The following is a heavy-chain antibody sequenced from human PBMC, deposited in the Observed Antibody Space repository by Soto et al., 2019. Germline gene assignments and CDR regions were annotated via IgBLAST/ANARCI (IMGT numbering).Heavy chain of an antibody. V-gene: IGHV1-18*01. J-gene: IGHJ4*02. CDR2: ISGNNENT. CDR1: GYSFSSYA. D-gene: IGHD3-10*01. Sequence: QVQLVQSAADVKKPGASVKVSCKASGYSFSSYAINWVRQAPGQGLEWLGWISGNNENTKYAQKFEGRASMTTDTATTTAYMELRSLKTDDTAVYYCARDLFRWFGDSRMDYWGQGTLVTVFS. CDR3: ARDLFRWFGDSRMDY.